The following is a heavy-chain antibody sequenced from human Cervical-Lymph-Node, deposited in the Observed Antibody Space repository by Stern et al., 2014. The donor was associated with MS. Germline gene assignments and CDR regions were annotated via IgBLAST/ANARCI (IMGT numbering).Heavy chain of an antibody. V-gene: IGHV1-2*06. D-gene: IGHD3-16*02. CDR1: GYRFSTFY. Sequence: QLVQSGAEVKKPGASVKVSCKASGYRFSTFYLHWLRQAPGQGLQWIGRIAPGSGATNSSQTFQGRLTMTRDRSITTAYLELSGLRSDDTAVYYCARIYCSGDECYHSFDTWGQGTLVTVSS. CDR2: IAPGSGAT. CDR3: ARIYCSGDECYHSFDT. J-gene: IGHJ4*02.